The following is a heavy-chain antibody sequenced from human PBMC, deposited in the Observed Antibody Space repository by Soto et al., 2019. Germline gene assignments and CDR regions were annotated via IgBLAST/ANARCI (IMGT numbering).Heavy chain of an antibody. CDR1: GGSFSGYY. Sequence: PSETLSLTCAVYGGSFSGYYWSWIRQPPGKGLEWIGEINHSGSTNYNPSLKSRVTISVDTSKNQFSLKLSSVTAADTAVYYCARTRVWSGYDYYYYYGMDVWGQGITVTVCS. V-gene: IGHV4-34*01. D-gene: IGHD5-12*01. J-gene: IGHJ6*02. CDR2: INHSGST. CDR3: ARTRVWSGYDYYYYYGMDV.